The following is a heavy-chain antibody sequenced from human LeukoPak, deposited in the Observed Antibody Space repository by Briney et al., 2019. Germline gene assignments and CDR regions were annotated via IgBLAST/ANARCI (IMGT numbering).Heavy chain of an antibody. CDR1: GFTLSTFA. V-gene: IGHV3-23*01. Sequence: PGRSLRLSCAASGFTLSTFAMSCVRQAPGMGLVWVSATSGSDASTDYADSVKGRFTISRDNSKNTVYLQMNSLRDEDTAVYFGAKGLGESSTLFDYWGQGTLVTVSS. D-gene: IGHD3-16*01. CDR2: TSGSDAST. CDR3: AKGLGESSTLFDY. J-gene: IGHJ4*02.